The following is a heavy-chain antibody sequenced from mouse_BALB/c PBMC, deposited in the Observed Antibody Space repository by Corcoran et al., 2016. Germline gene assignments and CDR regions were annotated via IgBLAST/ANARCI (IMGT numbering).Heavy chain of an antibody. J-gene: IGHJ2*01. CDR1: GYTFTDYN. V-gene: IGHV1-18*01. Sequence: EVLLQQSGPELVKPGTSVKISCKASGYTFTDYNMDWVRQSHGKSLEWIGDINPRSGGTIYNQTFKGKATLTLDKSSSTAYMEIRSLTSEDTAVYYCARWGITTFDYWGQGTTVTVSS. D-gene: IGHD1-1*01. CDR3: ARWGITTFDY. CDR2: INPRSGGT.